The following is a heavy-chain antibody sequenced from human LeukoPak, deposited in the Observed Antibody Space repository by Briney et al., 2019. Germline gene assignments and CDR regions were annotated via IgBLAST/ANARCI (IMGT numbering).Heavy chain of an antibody. CDR1: GFTFSSYW. J-gene: IGHJ6*03. CDR3: ARVEWEDYYYYMDV. V-gene: IGHV3-74*01. D-gene: IGHD1-26*01. Sequence: GGSLRLSCAASGFTFSSYWMHWVRQAPGKELAWVSRINTDGSSTSYADSVKGRFTISRDNAKNTLYLQMNSLRAEDTAVYYCARVEWEDYYYYMDVWGKGTTVTVSS. CDR2: INTDGSST.